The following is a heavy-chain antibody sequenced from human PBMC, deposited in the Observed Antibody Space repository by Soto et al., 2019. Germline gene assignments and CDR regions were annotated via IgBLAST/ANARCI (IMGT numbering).Heavy chain of an antibody. Sequence: QVQLVQSGAEVKKPGSSVKVSCKASGGTFSTYTISWVRQAPGQGLEWLGRIIPILGIANYAQKFQGRVTITAAKATSTAYMELSSLRSEDTAVYYCASRPTVVVAATEAFDYWGQGTLVTVSS. CDR1: GGTFSTYT. D-gene: IGHD2-15*01. J-gene: IGHJ4*02. CDR3: ASRPTVVVAATEAFDY. CDR2: IIPILGIA. V-gene: IGHV1-69*02.